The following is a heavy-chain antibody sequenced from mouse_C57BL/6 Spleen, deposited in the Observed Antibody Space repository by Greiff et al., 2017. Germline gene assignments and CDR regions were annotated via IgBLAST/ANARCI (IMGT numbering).Heavy chain of an antibody. CDR1: GYAFTNYL. D-gene: IGHD3-1*01. CDR3: ARRGDAHGYFDV. CDR2: INTGSGGT. Sequence: QVQLQQSGAELVRPGTSVKVSCKASGYAFTNYLIEWVKQRPGQGLEWIGVINTGSGGTNYNEKLKGKATLTADKSSSTAYMQLSSLTSEDSAVYFCARRGDAHGYFDVWGTGTTVTVSS. J-gene: IGHJ1*03. V-gene: IGHV1-54*01.